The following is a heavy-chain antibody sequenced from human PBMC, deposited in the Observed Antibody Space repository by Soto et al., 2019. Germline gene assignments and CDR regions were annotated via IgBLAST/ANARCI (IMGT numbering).Heavy chain of an antibody. CDR1: GFTFSDYY. J-gene: IGHJ6*02. Sequence: GGSLRLSCAASGFTFSDYYMSWIRQAPGKGLEWVSAISGSGGSTYYADSVKGRFTISRDNSKNTLYLQMNSLRAEDTAVYYCAKDLDVILIVYFMFGPLGPPARYYYYGMDVWGQGTTVTVSS. V-gene: IGHV3-23*01. CDR2: ISGSGGST. D-gene: IGHD3-9*01. CDR3: AKDLDVILIVYFMFGPLGPPARYYYYGMDV.